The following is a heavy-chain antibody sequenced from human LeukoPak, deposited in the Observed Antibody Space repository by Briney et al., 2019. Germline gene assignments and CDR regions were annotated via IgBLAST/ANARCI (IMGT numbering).Heavy chain of an antibody. CDR1: GLTFRTTW. D-gene: IGHD1-7*01. V-gene: IGHV3-74*01. J-gene: IGHJ4*02. CDR3: ATARNFRFEY. Sequence: GGSLRLSCATSGLTFRTTWMHWVRQAPGKGLMWVTRMNGEGTTIDYADSVKGRFTVSRDYAKNTLFLQMNNLRTEDTALYFCATARNFRFEYWGQGSLVIVSA. CDR2: MNGEGTTI.